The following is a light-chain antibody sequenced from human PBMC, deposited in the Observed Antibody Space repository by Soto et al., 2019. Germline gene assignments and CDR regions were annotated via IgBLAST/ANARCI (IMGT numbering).Light chain of an antibody. Sequence: QSALTQPASVSGSPGQSFTISCTGTSRDIGGYNYVSWYQQHPGKAPTLMIYDVSDRPSGVSNRFSGSKSGNTASLTISGLQAEDEADYYCGSYASSNTVVFGGGTKLTVL. V-gene: IGLV2-14*03. CDR3: GSYASSNTVV. J-gene: IGLJ2*01. CDR2: DVS. CDR1: SRDIGGYNY.